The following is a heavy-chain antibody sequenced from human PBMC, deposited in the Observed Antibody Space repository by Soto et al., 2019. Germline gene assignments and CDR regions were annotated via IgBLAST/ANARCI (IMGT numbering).Heavy chain of an antibody. J-gene: IGHJ5*02. D-gene: IGHD3-10*01. CDR1: TFSFTNSA. V-gene: IGHV3-23*01. CDR3: VREPISMVRANNWFDP. CDR2: IRGSGTDT. Sequence: EVQLLESGGGLVNPGGSLRLSCAASTFSFTNSAMSWVRQAPGKGLEWVSAIRGSGTDTYYADSVKGRFIISRDRSNNTVYLQMNRLTPQDTATYFCVREPISMVRANNWFDPWGQGTLVIVSS.